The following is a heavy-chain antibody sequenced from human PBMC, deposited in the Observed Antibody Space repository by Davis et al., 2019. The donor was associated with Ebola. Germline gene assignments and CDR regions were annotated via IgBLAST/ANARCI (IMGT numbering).Heavy chain of an antibody. V-gene: IGHV1-2*02. CDR3: AKLEPNMAALDY. CDR1: GYTFTGHY. D-gene: IGHD1-1*01. Sequence: ASVKVSCKTFGYTFTGHYLHWVRQAPGQRLEWMGWINPNTGATKYAQKFQGRVTMTRDTSIGTAYMDLSRLTFDDTAVYYCAKLEPNMAALDYWGQGTLVTVSS. CDR2: INPNTGAT. J-gene: IGHJ4*02.